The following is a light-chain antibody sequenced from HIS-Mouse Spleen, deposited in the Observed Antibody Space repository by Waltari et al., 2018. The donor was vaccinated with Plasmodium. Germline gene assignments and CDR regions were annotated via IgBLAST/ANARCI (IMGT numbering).Light chain of an antibody. J-gene: IGLJ3*02. CDR2: EDS. Sequence: SYELTQPPSVLVCPGQTARIAGSGDALPNKLAYSYQQTSGPPPVLFIYEDSKRPSGIPERVSGSSSGTMATLTISGAQVEDEADYYCYSTDSSGNHRVFGGGTKLTVL. CDR3: YSTDSSGNHRV. CDR1: ALPNKL. V-gene: IGLV3-10*01.